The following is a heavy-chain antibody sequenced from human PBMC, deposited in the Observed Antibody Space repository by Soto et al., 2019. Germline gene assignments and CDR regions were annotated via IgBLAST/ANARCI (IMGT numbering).Heavy chain of an antibody. V-gene: IGHV3-30*18. D-gene: IGHD1-26*01. CDR3: AKDPNPNSGTLNWFDS. CDR1: GFPFSTYG. CDR2: ISYDESNK. J-gene: IGHJ5*01. Sequence: SLRLSCAAPGFPFSTYGMHWVPQAPGQGLEWVAVISYDESNKNYPDSVQGRFTVSRDNSKNTLYLRMNSLRVEDTAVYYCAKDPNPNSGTLNWFDSWGQGTLVTVSS.